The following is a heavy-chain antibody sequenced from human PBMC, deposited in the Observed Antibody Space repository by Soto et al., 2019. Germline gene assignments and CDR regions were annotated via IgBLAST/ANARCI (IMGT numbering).Heavy chain of an antibody. CDR1: GGTFSSYA. Sequence: SVKVSCKASGGTFSSYAISWVRQAPGQGLEWMGGIIPIFGTANYAQKFQGRVTITADESTSTAYMELSSLRSEDTAVYYCARDRGGSYYSYYFDYWGQGTLVTVSS. J-gene: IGHJ4*02. D-gene: IGHD1-26*01. V-gene: IGHV1-69*13. CDR3: ARDRGGSYYSYYFDY. CDR2: IIPIFGTA.